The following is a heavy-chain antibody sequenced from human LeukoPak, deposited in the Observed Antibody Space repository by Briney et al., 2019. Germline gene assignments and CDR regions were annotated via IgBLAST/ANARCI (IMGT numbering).Heavy chain of an antibody. CDR1: GGSFSGYY. Sequence: SETLSLTCAVYGGSFSGYYWSWIRQPPGKGLEWIGEINHSGSTNYNPSLKSRVTISVDTSKNQFSLKLSSVTAADTAVYYCARVRSNIVVVPAAKVDVWGQGTTVTVSS. J-gene: IGHJ6*02. CDR2: INHSGST. V-gene: IGHV4-34*01. D-gene: IGHD2-2*01. CDR3: ARVRSNIVVVPAAKVDV.